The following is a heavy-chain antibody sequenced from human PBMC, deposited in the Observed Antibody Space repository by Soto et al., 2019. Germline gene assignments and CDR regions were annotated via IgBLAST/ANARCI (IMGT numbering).Heavy chain of an antibody. V-gene: IGHV4-30-4*01. CDR2: IHYSGST. CDR1: GGSISSGGAYY. D-gene: IGHD1-1*01. Sequence: QVQLQESGPGLVKPSQTLSLTCAVSGGSISSGGAYYWSWIRQSPGKGLEWIAYIHYSGSTYYNSSLKSRVTTSVATAKNQCSLTVSSVTAADTAVYYCDRSPKGLWNFDYWGQGALVTVSS. CDR3: DRSPKGLWNFDY. J-gene: IGHJ4*02.